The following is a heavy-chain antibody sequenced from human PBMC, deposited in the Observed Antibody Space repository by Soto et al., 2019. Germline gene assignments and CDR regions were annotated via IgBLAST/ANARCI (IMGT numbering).Heavy chain of an antibody. D-gene: IGHD4-17*01. V-gene: IGHV1-2*02. CDR3: ARDPGPYGDYSY. J-gene: IGHJ4*02. CDR1: GYTFTGFY. Sequence: ASVKVSCKASGYTFTGFYMHWVRQAPGQGLEWMGWINPNNGGTNYVRKFQDRVTMTRDTSITTAYMELSGLRSDDTAVYYCARDPGPYGDYSYWGQGTLVTVSS. CDR2: INPNNGGT.